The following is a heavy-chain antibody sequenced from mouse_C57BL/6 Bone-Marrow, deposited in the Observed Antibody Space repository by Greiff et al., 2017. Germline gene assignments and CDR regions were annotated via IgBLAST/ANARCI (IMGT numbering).Heavy chain of an antibody. CDR1: GYTFTSSW. CDR2: IDPSDSYT. D-gene: IGHD2-3*01. Sequence: QVQLQQPGAELVMPGASVKLSCKASGYTFTSSWLHWVKPRPGQGLEWIGGIDPSDSYTNYNQKFKGKSTLTVDNSSSTAYMQLSSLSSGDSAVYYCAREDGYYYAMDYGGQGTSVTVSS. CDR3: AREDGYYYAMDY. J-gene: IGHJ4*01. V-gene: IGHV1-69*01.